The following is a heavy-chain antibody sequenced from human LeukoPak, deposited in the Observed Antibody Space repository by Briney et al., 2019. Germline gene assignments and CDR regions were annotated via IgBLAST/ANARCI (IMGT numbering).Heavy chain of an antibody. CDR2: ISYDGTDE. V-gene: IGHV3-30*01. CDR3: ARGGLVTGTKYALEY. CDR1: GFIFSYHA. D-gene: IGHD1-7*01. J-gene: IGHJ4*02. Sequence: PGGSLRLSCTASGFIFSYHAMHWVRQAPGKGLEWVAIISYDGTDENFADSVEGRFTISRDNSMNTLYLQMNSLRPVDTAVYFCARGGLVTGTKYALEYWGQGTLVTVSS.